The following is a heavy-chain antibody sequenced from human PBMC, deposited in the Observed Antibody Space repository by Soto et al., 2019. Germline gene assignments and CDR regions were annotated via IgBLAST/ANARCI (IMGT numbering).Heavy chain of an antibody. Sequence: SETLSLTCAVSGGSIRSTNWWTWVRQPPGKGLEWIGEIFHSGSANYDPSLKSRVTISVDTSKNQFSLKLGSVTAADTAVYYCARVLIYYDSRFFDYWGRGTLVTVSS. V-gene: IGHV4-4*02. CDR3: ARVLIYYDSRFFDY. CDR1: GGSIRSTNW. D-gene: IGHD3-22*01. J-gene: IGHJ4*02. CDR2: IFHSGSA.